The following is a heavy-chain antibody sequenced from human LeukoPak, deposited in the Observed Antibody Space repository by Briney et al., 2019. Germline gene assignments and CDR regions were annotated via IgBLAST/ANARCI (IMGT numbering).Heavy chain of an antibody. V-gene: IGHV4-59*06. CDR3: ARDYSSGYYYPAGAFDI. Sequence: PSETLSLTCTVSGGSISSYYWSWIRQHPGKGLEWIGYIYYSGSTYYNPSLKSRVTISVDTSKNQFSLKPSSVTAADTAVYYCARDYSSGYYYPAGAFDIWGQGTMVTVSS. D-gene: IGHD3-22*01. CDR2: IYYSGST. CDR1: GGSISSYY. J-gene: IGHJ3*02.